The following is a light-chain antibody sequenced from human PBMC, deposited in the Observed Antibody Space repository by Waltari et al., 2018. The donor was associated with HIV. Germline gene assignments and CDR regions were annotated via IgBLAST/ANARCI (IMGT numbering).Light chain of an antibody. J-gene: IGKJ4*01. CDR3: QQYNNWSL. CDR1: QSVSSN. CDR2: GAS. Sequence: EIVMTQSPATLSVSPGERATLSCRASQSVSSNLAWYQQKPGQAPRLLIYGASTRATGIPARFSGSGSGTEFTLTISSLQSEDFAVYYCQQYNNWSLFGGGTKVEIK. V-gene: IGKV3-15*01.